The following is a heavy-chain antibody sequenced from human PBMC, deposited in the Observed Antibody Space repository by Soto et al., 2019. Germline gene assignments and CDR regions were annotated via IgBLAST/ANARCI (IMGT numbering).Heavy chain of an antibody. CDR3: ASGMLRFSYGIDV. V-gene: IGHV3-48*03. CDR1: GLTFSSYE. Sequence: PGGSLRLSCAASGLTFSSYEMQWVRQAPGKGLEWVSYISKSGSIIYYTDSVKGRFTISRDNAKNLLYLEMNSLRAEDTAVYFCASGMLRFSYGIDVWGQGTTVTVSS. J-gene: IGHJ6*02. CDR2: ISKSGSII. D-gene: IGHD3-3*01.